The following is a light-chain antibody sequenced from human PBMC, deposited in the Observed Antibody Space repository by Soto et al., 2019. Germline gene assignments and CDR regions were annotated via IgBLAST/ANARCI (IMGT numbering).Light chain of an antibody. CDR1: SSDVGAYDF. J-gene: IGLJ1*01. Sequence: QSVLTQPASVAGSPGQSITISCTGTSSDVGAYDFVSWYQQHPDKAPTLMIYEVSNRPSGVSNRFSGSKSVNTATLTISGLHAEDEADYYCGSYTSSGTRVFGTGTKVTVL. CDR2: EVS. V-gene: IGLV2-14*03. CDR3: GSYTSSGTRV.